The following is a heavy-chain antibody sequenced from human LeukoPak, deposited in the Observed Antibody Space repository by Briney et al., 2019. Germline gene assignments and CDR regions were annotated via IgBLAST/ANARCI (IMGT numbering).Heavy chain of an antibody. CDR3: ARGSFYYDNRGPGDF. V-gene: IGHV4-34*01. Sequence: GSLRLSCAASGFTFSSYAMSWIRQPPGKGLEWIGEINHGGSTNYNPSLKSRVTISLDTSKSQFSLNLSSVTAADTAVYYCARGSFYYDNRGPGDFWGQGTLVTVSS. D-gene: IGHD3-22*01. CDR2: INHGGST. J-gene: IGHJ4*02. CDR1: GFTFSSYA.